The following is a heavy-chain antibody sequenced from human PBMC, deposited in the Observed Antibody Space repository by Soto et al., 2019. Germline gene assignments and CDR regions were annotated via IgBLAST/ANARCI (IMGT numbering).Heavy chain of an antibody. CDR3: AREDSIIIPAVSDF. CDR2: ISKSDYT. D-gene: IGHD2-2*01. Sequence: LRLSCTVSGFAFNNYGINWVRQAPGKGLEWVSSISKSDYTYYSDSVKGRFTISRDNAKNSVSLQMNTLRVEDTAVYYCAREDSIIIPAVSDFWGQGTLVTVSS. V-gene: IGHV3-21*01. J-gene: IGHJ4*02. CDR1: GFAFNNYG.